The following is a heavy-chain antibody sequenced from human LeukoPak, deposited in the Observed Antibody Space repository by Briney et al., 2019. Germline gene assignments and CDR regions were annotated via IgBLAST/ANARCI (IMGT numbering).Heavy chain of an antibody. J-gene: IGHJ2*01. CDR1: GGSISSYC. V-gene: IGHV4-59*01. D-gene: IGHD7-27*01. CDR2: FYYTGST. Sequence: SETLSLTCTVSGGSISSYCWSWIRQPPGKGLEWIGYFYYTGSTNYNPSLKSRVTVSVDTSKNQFSLKLSSVTAADTAVYYCATQNWGRHWYFDLWGRGTLVTVSS. CDR3: ATQNWGRHWYFDL.